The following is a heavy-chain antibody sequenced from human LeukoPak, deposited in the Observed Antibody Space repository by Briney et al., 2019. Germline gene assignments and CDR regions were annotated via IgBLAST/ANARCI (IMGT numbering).Heavy chain of an antibody. CDR2: IWYDGSNK. Sequence: QPGGSLRLSCAASGFTFSSYGMHWVRQAPGKGLEWVAVIWYDGSNKYYADSVKGRFTISRDNSKNTLYLQMNSLRAEDTAVYYCARVDGNSALQGAFDIWGQGTMVTVSS. J-gene: IGHJ3*02. CDR3: ARVDGNSALQGAFDI. D-gene: IGHD4-23*01. CDR1: GFTFSSYG. V-gene: IGHV3-33*01.